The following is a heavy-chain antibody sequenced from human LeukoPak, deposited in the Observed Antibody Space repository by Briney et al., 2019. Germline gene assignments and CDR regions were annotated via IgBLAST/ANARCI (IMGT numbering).Heavy chain of an antibody. CDR3: ARPVVLGAYLRGAYYFDS. CDR2: IWYDGSDK. V-gene: IGHV3-33*01. J-gene: IGHJ4*02. D-gene: IGHD3-16*01. Sequence: GRSLRLSCAASGFTFSNYGMHWVRQAPGKGLEWVEVIWYDGSDKYHADSVKGRFTISRDNSKNTLYLQMNSLRVEDTAVYYCARPVVLGAYLRGAYYFDSWGQGTLVTVSS. CDR1: GFTFSNYG.